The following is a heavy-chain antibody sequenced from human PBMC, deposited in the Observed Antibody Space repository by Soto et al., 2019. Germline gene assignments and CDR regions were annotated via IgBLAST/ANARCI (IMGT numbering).Heavy chain of an antibody. D-gene: IGHD6-13*01. V-gene: IGHV3-74*01. CDR1: GFTFSSYW. J-gene: IGHJ4*02. Sequence: EVQLVESGGGLVQPGGSLRLSCAASGFTFSSYWMHWVRQAPGRGLVWVSRINSDGSSTSYADSVKGRFTISRDNAKNTLYLQMNSLRAEDTAVYYCARGKGIAAAGTFDYWGQGTLVTVSS. CDR2: INSDGSST. CDR3: ARGKGIAAAGTFDY.